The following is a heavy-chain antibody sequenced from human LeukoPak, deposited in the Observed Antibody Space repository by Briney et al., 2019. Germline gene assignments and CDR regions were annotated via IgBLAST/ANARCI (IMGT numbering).Heavy chain of an antibody. Sequence: GRSLRLSCAASGFTFSSYGMHWVRQAPGKGLEWVTVISHDENNKYYADSVKGRFTVSRDNSENTLDLQMNSLRPEDTAVYYCAKARRERRYGDAFDIWGQGTMVTVSS. CDR1: GFTFSSYG. CDR2: ISHDENNK. V-gene: IGHV3-30*18. J-gene: IGHJ3*02. D-gene: IGHD5-18*01. CDR3: AKARRERRYGDAFDI.